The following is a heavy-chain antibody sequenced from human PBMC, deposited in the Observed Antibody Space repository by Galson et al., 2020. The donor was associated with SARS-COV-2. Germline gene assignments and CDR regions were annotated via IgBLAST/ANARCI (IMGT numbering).Heavy chain of an antibody. J-gene: IGHJ4*02. Sequence: GGSLRLSCTPSGFTFGDYLMSWFRQAPGKGLEWVGFIRSKTYGGTTEYAASVRGRFTISRDDSKSIAYLQMNSLKTEDTAVYYCTRGTDYGRPAVIDYWGQVALVTVS. CDR1: GFTFGDYL. V-gene: IGHV3-49*03. CDR2: IRSKTYGGTT. CDR3: TRGTDYGRPAVIDY. D-gene: IGHD4-17*01.